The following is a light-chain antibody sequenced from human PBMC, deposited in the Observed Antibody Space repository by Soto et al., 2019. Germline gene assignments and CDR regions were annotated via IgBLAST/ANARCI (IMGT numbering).Light chain of an antibody. J-gene: IGKJ5*01. CDR2: DAS. CDR1: QSVSSY. V-gene: IGKV3-11*01. CDR3: QQRSNWPIP. Sequence: VLTHSPSTLSLSAGERATPSCRASQSVSSYLAWYQQKTGQAPRLLIYDASNRATGIPARFSGSGYGTDFNLTISSLETEDFAVYYCQQRSNWPIPFGQGTRLEI.